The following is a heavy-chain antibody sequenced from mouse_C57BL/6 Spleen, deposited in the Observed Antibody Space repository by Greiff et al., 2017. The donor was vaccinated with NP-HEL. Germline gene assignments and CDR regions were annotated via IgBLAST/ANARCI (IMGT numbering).Heavy chain of an antibody. D-gene: IGHD1-1*01. V-gene: IGHV1-52*01. Sequence: VQLQQPGAELVRPGSSVKLSCKASGYTFTSYWMHWVKQRPIQGLEWIGNIDPSDSETHYNQKFKDKATLTVDKSSSTAYMQLSSLTSEDSAVYYCARFTVVEGYWYFDVWGTGTTGTVSS. CDR3: ARFTVVEGYWYFDV. J-gene: IGHJ1*03. CDR1: GYTFTSYW. CDR2: IDPSDSET.